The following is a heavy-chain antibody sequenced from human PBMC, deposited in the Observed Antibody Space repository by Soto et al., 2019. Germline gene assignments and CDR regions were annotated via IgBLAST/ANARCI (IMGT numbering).Heavy chain of an antibody. CDR1: GYTFTSYD. CDR2: MNPNSGNT. CDR3: AGDFYGSGSYYNRYFYL. Sequence: QVQLVQSGAEVKKPGASVKVSCKASGYTFTSYDINWVRQATGQGLEWMGWMNPNSGNTGYAQKFQGRVTMTRNTSISTAYMELSSLRSEDTAVYYCAGDFYGSGSYYNRYFYLWGRGTLVTVSS. J-gene: IGHJ2*01. D-gene: IGHD3-10*01. V-gene: IGHV1-8*01.